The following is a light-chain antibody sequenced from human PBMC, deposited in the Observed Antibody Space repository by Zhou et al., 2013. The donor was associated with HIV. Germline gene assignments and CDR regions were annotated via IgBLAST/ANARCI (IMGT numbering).Light chain of an antibody. CDR2: VAS. J-gene: IGKJ4*01. CDR1: QSISNF. CDR3: LQHHTYPFT. V-gene: IGKV1-39*01. Sequence: DIQMTQSPSSLSASVGDRITITCRASQSISNFLNWYQQKPGKAPNLLIYVASSLQSGVPSRFSGSGSGTDFTLTISSLQPEDFATYCCLQHHTYPFTFGGGTKVEIK.